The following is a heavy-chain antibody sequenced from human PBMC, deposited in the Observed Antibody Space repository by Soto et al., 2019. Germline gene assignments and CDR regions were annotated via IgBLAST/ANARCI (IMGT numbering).Heavy chain of an antibody. CDR3: MRGGWGDSPIDY. J-gene: IGHJ4*02. D-gene: IGHD1-26*01. Sequence: QVQLVQSGAEVRKVGASVKVSCKTSGYTFSAYYVHWARLAPGRGFEWLGWINPSNEITTFSQYFLGRVTMTRDTSTNTVHMELNRLTSDDTAVYYCMRGGWGDSPIDYWGQGTQVTVSS. V-gene: IGHV1-2*02. CDR2: INPSNEIT. CDR1: GYTFSAYY.